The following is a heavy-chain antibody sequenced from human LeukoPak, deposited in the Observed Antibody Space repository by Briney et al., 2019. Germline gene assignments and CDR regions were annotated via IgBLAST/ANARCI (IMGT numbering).Heavy chain of an antibody. CDR2: IDPSDSYT. V-gene: IGHV5-10-1*01. Sequence: GESLKISCKGSGYSFTSYWISWVRQMPGKGLEWMGRIDPSDSYTNYSPSFQGHVTVSAGKSISTAYLQWSSLKASDTAMYYCARHYGSGFPLDYWGQGTLVTVSS. D-gene: IGHD3-10*01. J-gene: IGHJ4*02. CDR3: ARHYGSGFPLDY. CDR1: GYSFTSYW.